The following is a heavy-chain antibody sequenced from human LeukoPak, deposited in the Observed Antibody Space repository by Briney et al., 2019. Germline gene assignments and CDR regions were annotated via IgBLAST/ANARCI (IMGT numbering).Heavy chain of an antibody. CDR2: IYYSGST. Sequence: SETLSLTCTVSGGSISSYYWSWIRQPPGKGLEWIGYIYYSGSTNYNPSLKSRVTMLVDTSKNQFSLKLSSVTAADTAVYYCARYQTPIAAAGSRYAFDIWGQGTMITVSS. CDR1: GGSISSYY. V-gene: IGHV4-59*01. D-gene: IGHD6-13*01. J-gene: IGHJ3*02. CDR3: ARYQTPIAAAGSRYAFDI.